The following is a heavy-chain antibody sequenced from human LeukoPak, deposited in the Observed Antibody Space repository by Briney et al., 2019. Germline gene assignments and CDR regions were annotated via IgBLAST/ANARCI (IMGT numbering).Heavy chain of an antibody. V-gene: IGHV1-2*02. J-gene: IGHJ6*03. CDR3: ARGCQYQLLIFLYYYIDV. CDR2: INPNSGGT. D-gene: IGHD2-2*01. Sequence: ASVKVSCKTSGYTFTDYYMHWVRQAPGQGLEWMGWINPNSGGTNYAQKFQGRVTMTRDTSISTAYMELSRLRSDDTAVYYCARGCQYQLLIFLYYYIDVWGKGTTVTISS. CDR1: GYTFTDYY.